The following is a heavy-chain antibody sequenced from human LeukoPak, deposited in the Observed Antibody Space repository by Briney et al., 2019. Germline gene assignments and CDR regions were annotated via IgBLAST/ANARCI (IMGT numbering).Heavy chain of an antibody. CDR1: GGSISSSSYY. D-gene: IGHD3-10*01. Sequence: PSETLSLTCTVSGGSISSSSYYWGWIRQPPGKGLEWIGSIYYSGSTYYNPSLKSRVTISVDTSKNQFSLKLSSVTAADTAVYYCASRASGSSVEYWGQRTLVTVSS. CDR2: IYYSGST. V-gene: IGHV4-39*01. J-gene: IGHJ4*02. CDR3: ASRASGSSVEY.